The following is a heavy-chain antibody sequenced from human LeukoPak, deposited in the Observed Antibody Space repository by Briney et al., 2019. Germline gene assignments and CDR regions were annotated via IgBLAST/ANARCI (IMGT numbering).Heavy chain of an antibody. CDR3: ARGQETYYYDSSGYYYPD. J-gene: IGHJ4*02. V-gene: IGHV3-20*04. CDR1: GFTVSSNY. Sequence: PGGSLRLSCAAAGFTVSSNYMSWVRQAPGKGLEWVSGINWNGGSTGYADSVKGRFTISRDNAKNSLYLQMNSLRAEDTALYYCARGQETYYYDSSGYYYPDWGQGTLVTVSS. CDR2: INWNGGST. D-gene: IGHD3-22*01.